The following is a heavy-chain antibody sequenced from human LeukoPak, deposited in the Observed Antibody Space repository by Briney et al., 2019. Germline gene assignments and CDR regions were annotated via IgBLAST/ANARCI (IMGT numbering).Heavy chain of an antibody. V-gene: IGHV3-74*01. J-gene: IGHJ4*02. Sequence: GGSLRLSCAASGFTFSKYWMLWVRHAPGKGLESVSRINTDGTVTTYADSVKGRFTVSRDNADNTMFLQMNSVRDEDTAVYYCAREGDGYNSDYWGQGTLVTVSS. D-gene: IGHD5-24*01. CDR3: AREGDGYNSDY. CDR2: INTDGTVT. CDR1: GFTFSKYW.